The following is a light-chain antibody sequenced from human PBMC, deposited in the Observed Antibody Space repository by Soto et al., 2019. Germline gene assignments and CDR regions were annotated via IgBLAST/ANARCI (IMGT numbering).Light chain of an antibody. J-gene: IGKJ1*01. CDR3: QQYGSSPRT. CDR2: GAF. V-gene: IGKV3-20*01. CDR1: QSVSSNY. Sequence: ELVFTEAPRTLLLSSGGRGTYFRGDSQSVSSNYLAWYQQKPGQAGRLLIYGAFKRATGIPDRFSGSGSGTDFTLAISRMEPEDFAVYCCQQYGSSPRTFGQGTKVDI.